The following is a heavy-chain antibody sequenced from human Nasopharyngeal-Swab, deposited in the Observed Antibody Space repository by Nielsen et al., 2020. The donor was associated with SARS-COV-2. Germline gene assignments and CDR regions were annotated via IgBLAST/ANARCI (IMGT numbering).Heavy chain of an antibody. Sequence: LSLTCAASGFSFRSYGMHWVRQAPGKGLAWVAVISYDGSNKYYADSVKGRFTISRDNSNNTLYLQMSSLRPEDTAVYFCARARPRLSRSIAAAGLDTFDIWGQGTMVTVSS. V-gene: IGHV3-30*03. D-gene: IGHD6-13*01. CDR3: ARARPRLSRSIAAAGLDTFDI. CDR1: GFSFRSYG. CDR2: ISYDGSNK. J-gene: IGHJ3*02.